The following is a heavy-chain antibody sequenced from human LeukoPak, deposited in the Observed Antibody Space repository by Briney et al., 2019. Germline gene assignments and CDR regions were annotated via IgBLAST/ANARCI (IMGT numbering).Heavy chain of an antibody. CDR2: IKQDGSEK. J-gene: IGHJ6*03. Sequence: GGSLRLSCAASGFTFSSYWMSWVRQAPGKGLEWVANIKQDGSEKYYVDSVKGRFTISRDNAKNSLYLQMNSLRAEDTAVYYCARELGVWSGYTRYYYYYMDVWGKGTTGTVSS. CDR3: ARELGVWSGYTRYYYYYMDV. CDR1: GFTFSSYW. D-gene: IGHD3-3*01. V-gene: IGHV3-7*01.